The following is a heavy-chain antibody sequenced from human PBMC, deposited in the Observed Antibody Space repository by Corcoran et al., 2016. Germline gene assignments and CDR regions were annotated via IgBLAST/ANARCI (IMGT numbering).Heavy chain of an antibody. CDR1: GGSFSGYY. J-gene: IGHJ4*02. Sequence: QVQLQQWGAGLSKPSETLSLTCAVYGGSFSGYYWSWIRQPPGKGLEWIGEINHSGSTNYNPSLKSRVTISVDTSKNQFSLKLSSVTAADTAVYYCATSAPYGDYVRFDYWGQGTLVTVSS. D-gene: IGHD4-17*01. CDR2: INHSGST. CDR3: ATSAPYGDYVRFDY. V-gene: IGHV4-34*01.